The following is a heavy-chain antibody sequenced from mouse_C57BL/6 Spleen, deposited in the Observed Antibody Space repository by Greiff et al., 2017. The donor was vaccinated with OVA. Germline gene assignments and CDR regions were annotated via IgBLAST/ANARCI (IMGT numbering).Heavy chain of an antibody. CDR3: ARSYGYDDYFDY. J-gene: IGHJ2*01. D-gene: IGHD2-2*01. CDR2: ISSGSSTI. V-gene: IGHV5-17*01. CDR1: GFTFSDYG. Sequence: EVMLVESGGGLVKPGGSLKLSCAASGFTFSDYGMHWVRQAPEKGLEWVAYISSGSSTIYYADTVKGRFTISRDNAKNTLFLQMTSLRSEDTAMYYCARSYGYDDYFDYWGQGTTLTVSS.